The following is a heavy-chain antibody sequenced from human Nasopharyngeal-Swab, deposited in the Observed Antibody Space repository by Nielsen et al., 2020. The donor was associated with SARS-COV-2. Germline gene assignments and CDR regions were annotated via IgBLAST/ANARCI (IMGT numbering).Heavy chain of an antibody. J-gene: IGHJ5*02. D-gene: IGHD4-17*01. V-gene: IGHV3-73*01. CDR1: GLTFSGSA. Sequence: GESLKISCAASGLTFSGSAMHWVRQASGKGLEWVGRIRSKANSYATAYAASVKGRFTISRDDSKNTAYLQMNSLKTEDTAVYYCTRHGGNYGDYGRHNWFDPWGQGTLVTVSS. CDR3: TRHGGNYGDYGRHNWFDP. CDR2: IRSKANSYAT.